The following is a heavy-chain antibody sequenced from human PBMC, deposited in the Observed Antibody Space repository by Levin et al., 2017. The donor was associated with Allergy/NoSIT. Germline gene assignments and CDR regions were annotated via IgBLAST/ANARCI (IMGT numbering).Heavy chain of an antibody. Sequence: ASVKVSCKASGYIFTSYYMHWVRQAPGQGLEWLGIINPNLGTTSYTQKFQGRVTMTRDTSTSTVYMELSSLRSEDTAVYYCAREEVMMAVAGRGAYDIWGQGTMVTVSS. D-gene: IGHD6-19*01. V-gene: IGHV1-46*01. CDR2: INPNLGTT. J-gene: IGHJ3*02. CDR1: GYIFTSYY. CDR3: AREEVMMAVAGRGAYDI.